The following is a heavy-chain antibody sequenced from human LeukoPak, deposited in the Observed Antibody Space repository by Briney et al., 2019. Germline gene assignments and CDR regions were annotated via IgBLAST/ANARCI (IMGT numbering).Heavy chain of an antibody. CDR1: GFTFSGYW. CDR2: IDNDGSST. CDR3: TRAAYASSPDY. Sequence: PGGSLRLSCAASGFTFSGYWMLWVRQAPGKGLVWVSRIDNDGSSTTYADSVKGRFTISRDNAKNKLYLQMSSLRGEDTAVYYCTRAAYASSPDYWGQGALVTVSS. J-gene: IGHJ4*02. V-gene: IGHV3-74*01. D-gene: IGHD2-8*01.